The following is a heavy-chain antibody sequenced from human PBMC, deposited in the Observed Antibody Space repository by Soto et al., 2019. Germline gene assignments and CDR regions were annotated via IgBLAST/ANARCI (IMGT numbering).Heavy chain of an antibody. CDR3: AGGQQWLTFWYFDL. V-gene: IGHV4-59*08. Sequence: QVQLQESGPGLVKPSETLSLTCTVSSGSISSYYWTWIRQPPGKGLERIGYINHSGSTNYSPSLKSRLTISVDTSKNQFSLKLRSVTAADTAVYYCAGGQQWLTFWYFDLWGRGSLVTVSS. J-gene: IGHJ2*01. D-gene: IGHD6-19*01. CDR2: INHSGST. CDR1: SGSISSYY.